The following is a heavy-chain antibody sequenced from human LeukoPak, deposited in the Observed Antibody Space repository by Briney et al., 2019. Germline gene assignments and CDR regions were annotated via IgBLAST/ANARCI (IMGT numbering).Heavy chain of an antibody. CDR1: GGTFSSYA. J-gene: IGHJ4*02. D-gene: IGHD3-10*01. Sequence: ASVKVSCKASGGTFSSYAISWVRQAPGQGLEYMGWIKPNGGGTKYAQKFQGRVTMTRDTSISTAYMELNRLRSDDTAVYFCARGTWFGDSLGTDFWGQGTLVTVSS. CDR3: ARGTWFGDSLGTDF. V-gene: IGHV1-2*02. CDR2: IKPNGGGT.